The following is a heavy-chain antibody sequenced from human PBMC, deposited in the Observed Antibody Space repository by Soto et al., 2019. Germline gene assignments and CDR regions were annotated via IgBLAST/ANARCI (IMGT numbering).Heavy chain of an antibody. V-gene: IGHV4-30-2*01. CDR1: GGSISSGGYS. J-gene: IGHJ4*02. Sequence: SETLSLTCTVSGGSISSGGYSCNWIRQPPGKGLEWIGYIYHSGSTYYNPSLKSRVNISVDRSKNQLSLKLSSVTAADTAVYYCARGVTTVTTFDYWGQGTLVTVSS. CDR3: ARGVTTVTTFDY. D-gene: IGHD4-17*01. CDR2: IYHSGST.